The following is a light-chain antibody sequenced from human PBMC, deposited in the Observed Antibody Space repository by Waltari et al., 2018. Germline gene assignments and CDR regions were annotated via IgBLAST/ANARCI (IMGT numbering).Light chain of an antibody. J-gene: IGLJ2*01. CDR1: SSDVGDY. Sequence: QSALTQPPSASGSPGQSVTISCTGTSSDVGDYVSWYQQHPGKAPKLMISEVTKRPSRVPDRFSGSKSGNTASLTVSGLQAEDEADYYCSSYAGSNNLVFGGGTKLTVL. V-gene: IGLV2-8*01. CDR3: SSYAGSNNLV. CDR2: EVT.